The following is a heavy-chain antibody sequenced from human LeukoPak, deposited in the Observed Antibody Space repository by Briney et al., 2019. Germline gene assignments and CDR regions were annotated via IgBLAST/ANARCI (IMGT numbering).Heavy chain of an antibody. CDR1: GYTFTSYY. CDR3: ARDRYSSGWGPFDY. Sequence: ASVKVSCKASGYTFTSYYMHWVRQAPGQGLEWMGWINPNSGGTNYAQKFQGRVTMTRDTSISTAYMELSRLRSDDTAVYYCARDRYSSGWGPFDYWGQGTLVTVSS. J-gene: IGHJ4*02. D-gene: IGHD6-19*01. V-gene: IGHV1-2*02. CDR2: INPNSGGT.